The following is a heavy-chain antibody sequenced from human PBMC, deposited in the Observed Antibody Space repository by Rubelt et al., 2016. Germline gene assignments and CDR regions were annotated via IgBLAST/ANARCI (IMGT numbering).Heavy chain of an antibody. CDR2: IIPIFGTA. CDR3: ARDPSNTSGFHAYFDY. V-gene: IGHV1-69*01. D-gene: IGHD3-22*01. J-gene: IGHJ4*02. CDR1: GGTFSSYA. Sequence: QVQLVQSGAEVKKPGSSVKVSCKASGGTFSSYAISWVRQAPGQGLEWMGGIIPIFGTANYAQKFQGRVTITAYESTSTAYMELSSLRSEDTAVYSCARDPSNTSGFHAYFDYWGQGTLVTVSS.